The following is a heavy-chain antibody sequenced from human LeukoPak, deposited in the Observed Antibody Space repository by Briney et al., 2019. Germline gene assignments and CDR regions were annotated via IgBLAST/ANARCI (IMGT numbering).Heavy chain of an antibody. D-gene: IGHD3-22*01. CDR3: ALSYYDSSGYFGDDAFDI. CDR1: GFTFSSYW. V-gene: IGHV3-74*01. CDR2: INSDGSST. Sequence: PGGSLRLSCAASGFTFSSYWMHWVRQAPGKGLVWVSRINSDGSSTSYADSVKGRFTISRDNAKNTLYLQMNSLRAEDTAVYHCALSYYDSSGYFGDDAFDIWGQGTMVTVSS. J-gene: IGHJ3*02.